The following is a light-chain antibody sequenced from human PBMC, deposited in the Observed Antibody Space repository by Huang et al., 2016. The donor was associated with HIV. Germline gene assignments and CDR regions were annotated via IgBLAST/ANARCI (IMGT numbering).Light chain of an antibody. CDR1: QAIAKS. CDR2: AAS. CDR3: QQYHSTPYT. Sequence: DIQMTQSPSSLSASVRNRVTITCRASQAIAKSLAWYQQKPGKAPKLLLYAASRLESGVPSRVSGSGSVTDYTLTISSLQPEDFATYYCQQYHSTPYTFGQGTKLEIK. V-gene: IGKV1-NL1*01. J-gene: IGKJ2*01.